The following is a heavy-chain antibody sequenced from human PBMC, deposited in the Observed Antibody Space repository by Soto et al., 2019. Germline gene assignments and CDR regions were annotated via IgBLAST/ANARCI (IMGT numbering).Heavy chain of an antibody. J-gene: IGHJ6*02. Sequence: SETLSLTCTVSGGSISSSSYYWGWIRQPPGKGLEWIGSIYYSGSTYYNPSLKSRVTISVDTSKNQFSLKLSSVTAADTAVYYCARHSSSYHILHARTSFPYYYGMDVWGQGTTVTVSS. D-gene: IGHD3-9*01. CDR3: ARHSSSYHILHARTSFPYYYGMDV. CDR1: GGSISSSSYY. CDR2: IYYSGST. V-gene: IGHV4-39*01.